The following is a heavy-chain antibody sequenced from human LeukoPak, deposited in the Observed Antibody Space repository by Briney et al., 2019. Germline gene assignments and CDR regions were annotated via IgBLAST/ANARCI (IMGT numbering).Heavy chain of an antibody. CDR2: ISAYNGNR. V-gene: IGHV1-18*01. J-gene: IGHJ6*03. Sequence: ASVKVSCKASGYTFTNFGISWVRQAPGQGLECIGWISAYNGNRKYEKKLQGRVTMTTDTATSTAYMELSSLRADDTAVYYCARDRWGVNYYQYMDVWGKGTTVTVSS. CDR1: GYTFTNFG. D-gene: IGHD3-10*01. CDR3: ARDRWGVNYYQYMDV.